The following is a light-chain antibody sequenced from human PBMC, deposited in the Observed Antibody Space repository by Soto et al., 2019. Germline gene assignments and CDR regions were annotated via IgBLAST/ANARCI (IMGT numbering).Light chain of an antibody. CDR1: SSDVGGYNY. CDR3: SSYAGAHIV. Sequence: QSVLTQPPSASGSPGQSVAISCNGTSSDVGGYNYVSWYQQYPGKAPKLMIYDVSKRPSGVPDRFSGSKSGNTASLTVSGLQAEDEADYYCSSYAGAHIVFGTGTKVTVL. V-gene: IGLV2-8*01. CDR2: DVS. J-gene: IGLJ1*01.